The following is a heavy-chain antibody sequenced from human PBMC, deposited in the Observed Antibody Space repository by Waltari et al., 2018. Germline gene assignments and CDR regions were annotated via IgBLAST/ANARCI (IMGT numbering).Heavy chain of an antibody. J-gene: IGHJ5*02. D-gene: IGHD3-10*01. Sequence: EVQLVESGGGLVQPGGSLRLSCAASGFTFSSYWMHWVRQAPGKGLVWVPRINSDGRSTSYADSVKGRCTISRDNAKNTLYLQMNSLRAEDTAVYYCARHRITMVQGAPPYNWFDPWGQGTLVTVSS. CDR1: GFTFSSYW. CDR3: ARHRITMVQGAPPYNWFDP. CDR2: INSDGRST. V-gene: IGHV3-74*01.